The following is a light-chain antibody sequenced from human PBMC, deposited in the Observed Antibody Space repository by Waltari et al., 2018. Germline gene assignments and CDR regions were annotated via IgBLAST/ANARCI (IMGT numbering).Light chain of an antibody. CDR1: QDISCS. V-gene: IGKV1-9*01. CDR3: QQLNSPPFT. CDR2: AAS. Sequence: DIQLTQSPSFLSASIGDRVTITCRASQDISCSLAWYQQKPGKAPNLLIYAASTLQTGVPSRFSGSGSGTEFTLTISSLQPEDFATYYCQQLNSPPFTIGPGTKVDIK. J-gene: IGKJ3*01.